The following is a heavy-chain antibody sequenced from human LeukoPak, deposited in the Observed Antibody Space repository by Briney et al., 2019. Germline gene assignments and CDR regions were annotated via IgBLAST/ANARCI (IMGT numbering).Heavy chain of an antibody. CDR1: GFTFDDYG. Sequence: GGSLRLPCAASGFTFDDYGMSWVRQAPGKGLEWVSGINWNGGSTGYADSVKGRFTISRDNAKNSLYLQMNSLRAEDTALYYCAREGARGYCSSTSCYPDYWGQGTLVTVSS. V-gene: IGHV3-20*04. D-gene: IGHD2-2*01. J-gene: IGHJ4*02. CDR3: AREGARGYCSSTSCYPDY. CDR2: INWNGGST.